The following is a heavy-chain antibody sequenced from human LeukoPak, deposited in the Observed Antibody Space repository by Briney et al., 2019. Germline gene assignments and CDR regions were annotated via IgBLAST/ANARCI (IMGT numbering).Heavy chain of an antibody. D-gene: IGHD2-8*01. CDR3: AKSAGGVGDYYFDY. CDR2: ISGSGGST. CDR1: GFTCSGYA. V-gene: IGHV3-23*01. Sequence: GGSPRLSCAASGFTCSGYAMSWVRQAPGKGLEWVSTISGSGGSTYYADSVKGRFTISRDNSKNTLYLQMNSLRAEDTAVYYCAKSAGGVGDYYFDYWGQGTLVTVSS. J-gene: IGHJ4*02.